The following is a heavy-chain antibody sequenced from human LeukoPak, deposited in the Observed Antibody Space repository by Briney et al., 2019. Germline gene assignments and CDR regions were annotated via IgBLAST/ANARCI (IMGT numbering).Heavy chain of an antibody. D-gene: IGHD3-10*01. V-gene: IGHV3-74*01. CDR2: INRDGSTT. J-gene: IGHJ4*02. CDR1: GFTFSSYA. Sequence: PGGSLRLSCAASGFTFSSYAMSWVRQAPGKGLVWVSRINRDGSTTNYADSVKGRFTVSRDNAKNTLNLQMNSLRAEDTAVYYCARDKKSGESSEIDYWGQGTLVTVSS. CDR3: ARDKKSGESSEIDY.